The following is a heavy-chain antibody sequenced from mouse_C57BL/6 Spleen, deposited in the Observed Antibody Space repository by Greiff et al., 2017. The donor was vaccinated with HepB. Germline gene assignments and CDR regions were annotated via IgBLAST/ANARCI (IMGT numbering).Heavy chain of an antibody. D-gene: IGHD3-1*01. J-gene: IGHJ4*01. CDR2: INPGSGGT. CDR1: GYSFTNYL. V-gene: IGHV1-54*01. CDR3: ARRANSYAMDY. Sequence: QVQLQQSGAELVRPGTSVKVSCKASGYSFTNYLIEWVKQRPGQGLEWIGVINPGSGGTNYNEKFKDKATLTADKSSSTAYMQLSSLTSEDSAVYFCARRANSYAMDYWGQGTSVTVSS.